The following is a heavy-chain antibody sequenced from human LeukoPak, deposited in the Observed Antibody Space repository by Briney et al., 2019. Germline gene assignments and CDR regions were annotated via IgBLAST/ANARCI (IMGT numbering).Heavy chain of an antibody. CDR3: ARTKKYYYDSSGYYYFDY. Sequence: GGSLRLSRAASGFTFSSYAMSWVRQAPGKGLEWVSAISGSGGSTYYADSVKGRFTISRDNSKSTLYLQMNSLRAEDTAVYYCARTKKYYYDSSGYYYFDYWGQGTLVTVSS. CDR1: GFTFSSYA. V-gene: IGHV3-23*01. J-gene: IGHJ4*02. D-gene: IGHD3-22*01. CDR2: ISGSGGST.